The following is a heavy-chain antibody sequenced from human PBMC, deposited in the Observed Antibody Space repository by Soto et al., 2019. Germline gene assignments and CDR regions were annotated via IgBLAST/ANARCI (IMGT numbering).Heavy chain of an antibody. D-gene: IGHD2-15*01. CDR2: IYYSGST. CDR3: AREGDYGSGRSRYRWIDP. Sequence: PSETLSLTCTVSGGSISSGGYYWSWIRQHPGKGLEWIGYIYYSGSTYYNPSLKTRVTISLDTSKNQFSLKLSSVTAADTAVYYCAREGDYGSGRSRYRWIDPWGQGTLVTVSS. CDR1: GGSISSGGYY. V-gene: IGHV4-31*03. J-gene: IGHJ5*02.